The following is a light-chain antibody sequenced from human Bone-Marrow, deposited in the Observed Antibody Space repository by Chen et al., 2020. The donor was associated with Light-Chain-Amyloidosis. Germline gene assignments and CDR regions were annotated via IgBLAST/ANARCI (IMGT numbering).Light chain of an antibody. CDR1: NIGRKS. J-gene: IGLJ2*01. CDR2: NDS. CDR3: QVWDSTSDRVV. V-gene: IGLV3-21*02. Sequence: SYVLTQPPSVSVAPGQTATITCGGNNIGRKSVHWYQQKPGQAPVVVIYNDSDRPSGIPERFSGSNSGNTATLTISRVEAGDEADYYCQVWDSTSDRVVFGGGTKLTVL.